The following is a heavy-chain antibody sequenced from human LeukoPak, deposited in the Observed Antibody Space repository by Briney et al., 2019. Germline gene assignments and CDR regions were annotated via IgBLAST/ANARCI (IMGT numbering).Heavy chain of an antibody. V-gene: IGHV4-61*02. CDR1: GGSISSGSYY. J-gene: IGHJ4*02. Sequence: PSETLSLTCTVSGGSISSGSYYWSWIRQPAGKGLEWIGRIYTSGSTNYNPSLKSRVTVSVDTSKNQFSLKLSSVTAADTAVYYCARDGDVPYWGQGTLVTVSS. CDR3: ARDGDVPY. CDR2: IYTSGST.